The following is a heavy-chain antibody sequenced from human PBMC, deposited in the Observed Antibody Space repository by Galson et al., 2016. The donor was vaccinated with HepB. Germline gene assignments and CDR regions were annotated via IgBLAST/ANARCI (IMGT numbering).Heavy chain of an antibody. CDR3: ASPVYGDYISYYYYGMDV. D-gene: IGHD4-17*01. J-gene: IGHJ6*02. V-gene: IGHV3-64*02. Sequence: SLRLSCAASGFTFSNSAMHWVRQAPGKGLEYVSGISSDGGSTFYADSVKDRFTVSRDNSKNTLYLQMGSLRADDMAVYYCASPVYGDYISYYYYGMDVWGQGTTVTVSS. CDR2: ISSDGGST. CDR1: GFTFSNSA.